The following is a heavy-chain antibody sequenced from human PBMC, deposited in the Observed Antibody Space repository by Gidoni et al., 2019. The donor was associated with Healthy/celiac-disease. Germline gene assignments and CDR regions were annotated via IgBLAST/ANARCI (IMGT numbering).Heavy chain of an antibody. CDR2: IWYDGSNK. Sequence: QVQLVESGGGVVQPGRSLRLSCAASGFTFSSYGLHWVRQAPGKGLEWVAVIWYDGSNKYYADSVKGRFTISRDNSKNTLYLQMNSLRAEDTAVYYCARDKKRSPVCSSTSCYQPVDYWGQGTLVTVSS. D-gene: IGHD2-2*01. J-gene: IGHJ4*02. V-gene: IGHV3-33*01. CDR3: ARDKKRSPVCSSTSCYQPVDY. CDR1: GFTFSSYG.